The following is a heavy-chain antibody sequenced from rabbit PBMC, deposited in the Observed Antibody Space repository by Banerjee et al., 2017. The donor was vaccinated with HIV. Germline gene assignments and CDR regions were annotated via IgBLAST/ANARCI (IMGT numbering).Heavy chain of an antibody. CDR2: IDTGGST. CDR3: FRDSHGWGADL. CDR1: GFDFSSYY. V-gene: IGHV1S7*01. J-gene: IGHJ4*01. D-gene: IGHD4-1*01. Sequence: QLKETGGGLVQPGGSLTLSCKASGFDFSSYYMSWVRQAPGEGLEWIGIIDTGGSTYYASGVNGRFTISSHNAQNTVDLQMNSLTAADTATYFCFRDSHGWGADLWGPGTLVTVS.